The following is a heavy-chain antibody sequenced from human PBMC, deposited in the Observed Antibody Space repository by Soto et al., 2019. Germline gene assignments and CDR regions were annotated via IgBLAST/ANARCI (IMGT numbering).Heavy chain of an antibody. CDR1: GVTFSSYA. V-gene: IGHV1-69*13. Sequence: ASVKVSCKASGVTFSSYAISWVRQAPGQGLEWMGGIIPIFGTANYAQKFQGRVTITADESTSTAYMELSSLRSEDTAVYYCARDSTGDSGYDYAFDIWGQGTMVTVSS. CDR2: IIPIFGTA. CDR3: ARDSTGDSGYDYAFDI. D-gene: IGHD5-12*01. J-gene: IGHJ3*02.